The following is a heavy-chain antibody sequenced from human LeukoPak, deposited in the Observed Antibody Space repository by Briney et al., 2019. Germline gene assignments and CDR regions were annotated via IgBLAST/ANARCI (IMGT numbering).Heavy chain of an antibody. D-gene: IGHD2-2*01. V-gene: IGHV3-9*03. CDR2: IGWNSGSI. CDR3: AKGAYQLPHDAFDI. Sequence: GGSLRLSCAASGFTFDDYAMHWVRQAPGKGLEWVSGIGWNSGSIGYADSVKGRFTISRDNAKNSLYLQMNSLRAEDMALYYCAKGAYQLPHDAFDIWGQGTMVTVSS. J-gene: IGHJ3*02. CDR1: GFTFDDYA.